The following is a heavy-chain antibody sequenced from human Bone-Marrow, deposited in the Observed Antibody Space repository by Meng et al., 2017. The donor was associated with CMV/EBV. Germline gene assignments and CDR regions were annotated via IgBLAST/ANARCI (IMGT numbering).Heavy chain of an antibody. V-gene: IGHV3-48*04. J-gene: IGHJ4*02. CDR1: GFTFSSYS. Sequence: GESLKISCAASGFTFSSYSMNWVRQAPGKGLEWVSYISSSSSTIYYADPVKGRFTISRDNAKNALYLQMNSLRAEDTAVYYCARALRFDYWGQGTLVTVSS. CDR3: ARALRFDY. CDR2: ISSSSSTI.